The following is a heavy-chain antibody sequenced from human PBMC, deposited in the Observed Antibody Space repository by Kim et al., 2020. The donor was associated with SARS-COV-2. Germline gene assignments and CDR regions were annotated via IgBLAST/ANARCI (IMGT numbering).Heavy chain of an antibody. CDR1: GGTFSSYA. CDR2: IIPIFGTA. D-gene: IGHD5-12*01. CDR3: ARERDGYNYIDY. J-gene: IGHJ4*02. V-gene: IGHV1-69*13. Sequence: SVKVSCKASGGTFSSYAISWVRQAPGQGLEWMGGIIPIFGTANYAQKFQGRVTITADESTSTAYMELSSLRSEDTAVYYCARERDGYNYIDYWGQGTLVTVSS.